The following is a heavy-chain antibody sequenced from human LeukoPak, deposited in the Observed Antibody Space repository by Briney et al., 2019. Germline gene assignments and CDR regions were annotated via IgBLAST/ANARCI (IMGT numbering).Heavy chain of an antibody. CDR2: IRFDGHNK. CDR1: GFPFCSSG. D-gene: IGHD2-8*01. V-gene: IGHV3-30*02. CDR3: VIAYASSENWRFDY. Sequence: GGSLRLLWAASGFPFCSSGKQWVRQAAGEGLGGDTFIRFDGHNKYYADSVKGRFTISRDNSKNTLYLQMNSLRAEDTAIYYCVIAYASSENWRFDYWGQGTLVTVSS. J-gene: IGHJ4*02.